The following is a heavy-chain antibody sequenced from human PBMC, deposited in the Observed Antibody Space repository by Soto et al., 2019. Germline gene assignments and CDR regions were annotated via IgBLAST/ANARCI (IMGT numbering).Heavy chain of an antibody. D-gene: IGHD3-10*01. CDR2: IIPLFGTT. CDR3: AAEPGFGKLSVV. V-gene: IGHV1-69*01. CDR1: GDTFKNCV. J-gene: IGHJ6*02. Sequence: QVQVVQSGVEVRRPGSSVKVSCKASGDTFKNCVISWVRQAPGQGLEWMGGIIPLFGTTDFAQRFQGRLTLTTDESTSTAYMALSRLRSEDTATYYCAAEPGFGKLSVVWGQGTRVIVSS.